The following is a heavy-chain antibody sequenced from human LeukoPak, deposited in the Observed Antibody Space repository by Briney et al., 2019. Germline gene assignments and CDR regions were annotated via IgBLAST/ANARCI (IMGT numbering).Heavy chain of an antibody. D-gene: IGHD3-22*01. Sequence: GASVKVSCKASGGTFSSYAISWVRQAPGQGLEWMGGIIPIFGTANYAQKFQGRVTITTDESTSTAYMELSSLRSEDTAVYYCARRDDSSGYYYGDYYMDVWGKGTTVTVSS. J-gene: IGHJ6*03. V-gene: IGHV1-69*05. CDR1: GGTFSSYA. CDR2: IIPIFGTA. CDR3: ARRDDSSGYYYGDYYMDV.